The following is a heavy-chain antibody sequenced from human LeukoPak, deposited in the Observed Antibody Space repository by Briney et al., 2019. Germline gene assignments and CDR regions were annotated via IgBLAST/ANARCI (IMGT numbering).Heavy chain of an antibody. D-gene: IGHD4-17*01. CDR2: VDPQTGET. J-gene: IGHJ4*02. Sequence: GATVKISCKASGYIFTDYYMHWVQQAPGKGLEYMGRVDPQTGETIYAEKFQGRVTMTADTSTDTAYMELTSLRSEDTAVYFCVPNDSGDYWAGFWGQGSLVTVSS. V-gene: IGHV1-69-2*01. CDR3: VPNDSGDYWAGF. CDR1: GYIFTDYY.